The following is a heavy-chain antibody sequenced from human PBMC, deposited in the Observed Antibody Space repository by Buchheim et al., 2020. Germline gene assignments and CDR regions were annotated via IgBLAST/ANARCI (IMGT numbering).Heavy chain of an antibody. CDR3: ARVPGSSSSPVCDY. Sequence: QVQLVESGGGVVQPGRSLRLSCAASGFTFSSYGIHWVRQAPGKGLEWVAVISYDGSNEYYADSVKGRFTISRDNSKNTLYLQMNSLRPENTAVYYGARVPGSSSSPVCDYGGQGT. D-gene: IGHD6-6*01. J-gene: IGHJ4*02. V-gene: IGHV3-33*08. CDR2: ISYDGSNE. CDR1: GFTFSSYG.